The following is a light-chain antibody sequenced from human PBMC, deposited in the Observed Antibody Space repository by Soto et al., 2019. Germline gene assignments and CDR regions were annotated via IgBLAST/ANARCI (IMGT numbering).Light chain of an antibody. V-gene: IGKV3-15*01. CDR1: QSVSSN. CDR2: GAS. J-gene: IGKJ1*01. Sequence: EIVMTQSASTLSVSPGERATLSWRASQSVSSNLAWYQQKPGQAPRLLIYGASTRATGIPARFSGSGSATEFTPTISSLQSEDFAVYYCQQYNNWPPWTFGQGTKVDIK. CDR3: QQYNNWPPWT.